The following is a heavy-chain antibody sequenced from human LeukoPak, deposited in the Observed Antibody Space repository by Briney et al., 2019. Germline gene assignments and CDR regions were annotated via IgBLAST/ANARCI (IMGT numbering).Heavy chain of an antibody. CDR3: AKPTEGSGSFLINY. CDR1: GFTFSSYG. J-gene: IGHJ4*02. CDR2: IWNDGTYK. V-gene: IGHV3-33*06. D-gene: IGHD1-26*01. Sequence: GGSLRLSCAASGFTFSSYGMHWVRQTPGKGLEWVAVIWNDGTYKYYSDSVKGRFTISRDNSKNTLYLQMNSLRAEDTAVHYCAKPTEGSGSFLINYWGQGTLVTVSS.